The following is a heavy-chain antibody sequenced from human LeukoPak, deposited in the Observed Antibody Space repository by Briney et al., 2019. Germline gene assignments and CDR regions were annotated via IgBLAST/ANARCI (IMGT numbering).Heavy chain of an antibody. CDR3: ARTGNYGDHNSYFDY. D-gene: IGHD4-17*01. V-gene: IGHV1-2*02. CDR2: INPNTGDT. Sequence: ASVKVSCKASGYTFIGHYIHWVRQAPGQGLEWMGYINPNTGDTKYAQKFQGRVTMTRDTSISTAYMELSRLRSDDTAVYYCARTGNYGDHNSYFDYWGQGTLVTVSS. CDR1: GYTFIGHY. J-gene: IGHJ4*02.